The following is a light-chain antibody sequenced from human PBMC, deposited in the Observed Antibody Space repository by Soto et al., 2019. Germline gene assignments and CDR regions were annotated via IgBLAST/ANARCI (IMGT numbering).Light chain of an antibody. CDR1: QSVRDRY. V-gene: IGKV3-20*01. Sequence: EIVLTQSPGTLSLSLGERATLSCRASQSVRDRYLAWYQQKPGQAPSLLIYDTSTRATGVPDRFSGSGSGTDFALTISRVEPEDFALYFCQQYGSSPGTFGQGTKVEI. CDR2: DTS. J-gene: IGKJ1*01. CDR3: QQYGSSPGT.